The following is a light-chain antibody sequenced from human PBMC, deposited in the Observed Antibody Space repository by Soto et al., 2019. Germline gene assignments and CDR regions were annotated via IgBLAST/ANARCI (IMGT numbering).Light chain of an antibody. CDR2: DVT. CDR1: ISAVGAYNY. J-gene: IGLJ2*01. V-gene: IGLV2-14*03. Sequence: QSVLTQPASVSGSPGQSITISCTGTISAVGAYNYVAWYHQHPGKAPKLIIYDVTNRPSGVSNRFSGSKSGNTASLTISGLQAEDEADYHCSSYTTSSPRVFGGGTKVTVL. CDR3: SSYTTSSPRV.